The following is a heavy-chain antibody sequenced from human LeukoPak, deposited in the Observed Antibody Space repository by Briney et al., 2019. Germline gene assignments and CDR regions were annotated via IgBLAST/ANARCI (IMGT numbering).Heavy chain of an antibody. Sequence: GGSLRLSCVVSGFSFSDAWMSWVRQAPGKGLDWVARVKSKADGGTTHSAATVKGRFTISLDNSKTTLYPQVNSLKTEDTAVYYCTKGGRWTSTGYWGQGALVTVSS. D-gene: IGHD3/OR15-3a*01. CDR2: VKSKADGGTT. CDR1: GFSFSDAW. V-gene: IGHV3-15*01. CDR3: TKGGRWTSTGY. J-gene: IGHJ4*02.